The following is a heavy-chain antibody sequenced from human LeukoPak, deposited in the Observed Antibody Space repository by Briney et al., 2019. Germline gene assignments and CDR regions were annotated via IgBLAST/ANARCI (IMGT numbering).Heavy chain of an antibody. J-gene: IGHJ4*02. CDR2: INPSGGST. D-gene: IGHD5-12*01. CDR1: GYTFTRYY. V-gene: IGHV1-46*01. CDR3: ARDLGAATIIGY. Sequence: ASVKVSCKASGYTFTRYYMHWVRQAPGQGLEWMGIINPSGGSTTYAQKFQGRVTMTRDTSTSTVYMGLSSLRSEDTAVYYCARDLGAATIIGYWGQGTLVTVSS.